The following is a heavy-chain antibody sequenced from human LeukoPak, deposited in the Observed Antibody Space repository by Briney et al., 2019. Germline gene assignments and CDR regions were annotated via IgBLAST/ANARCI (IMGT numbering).Heavy chain of an antibody. V-gene: IGHV4-59*01. J-gene: IGHJ4*02. Sequence: SETLSLTCTVSGGSISNYYWSWIRQPPGKGLEWIGYIYYSGNTNYNPSLKSRVTISVDTSKNQFSLKLSSVTAADTAVYYCARVTSGSQFNDYWGQGTLVTVSS. CDR2: IYYSGNT. CDR1: GGSISNYY. CDR3: ARVTSGSQFNDY. D-gene: IGHD3-10*01.